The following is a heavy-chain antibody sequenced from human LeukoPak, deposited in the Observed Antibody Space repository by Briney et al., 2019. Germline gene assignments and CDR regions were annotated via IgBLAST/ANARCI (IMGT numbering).Heavy chain of an antibody. V-gene: IGHV3-74*01. D-gene: IGHD2-2*01. CDR3: VSFYETY. CDR2: INGDGSWT. J-gene: IGHJ4*02. Sequence: GGSLRLSCAASGNYWMHWVRQAPGKGLVWVSHINGDGSWTTYADSVKGRFTISKDNAKNTVYLQMNNLRAEDTAVYYCVSFYETYWGRGTLATVSS. CDR1: GNYW.